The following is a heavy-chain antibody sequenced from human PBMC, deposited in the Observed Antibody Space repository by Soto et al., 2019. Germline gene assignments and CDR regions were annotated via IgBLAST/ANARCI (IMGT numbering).Heavy chain of an antibody. V-gene: IGHV3-23*01. Sequence: EVQLLESGGGLVQPGGSLRLSCAASGFTFSSYAMSWVRQAPGKGLEWVSAISGSGGSTYYADSVKGRFTNSRDNSKNTLYLQMNRLRAEDTAIYYCAKDKRSSGWLTNAFDIWGQGKMVTGSS. J-gene: IGHJ3*02. CDR1: GFTFSSYA. D-gene: IGHD6-19*01. CDR3: AKDKRSSGWLTNAFDI. CDR2: ISGSGGST.